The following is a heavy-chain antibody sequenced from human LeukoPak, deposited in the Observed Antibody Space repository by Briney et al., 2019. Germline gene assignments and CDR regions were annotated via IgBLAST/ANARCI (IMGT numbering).Heavy chain of an antibody. CDR2: IYYSGST. V-gene: IGHV4-59*01. J-gene: IGHJ4*02. CDR1: GGSISSYY. CDR3: ARRERWDSSSWFDY. Sequence: PSETLSLTCTVSGGSISSYYWSWIRQPPGKGLEWIGYIYYSGSTNYNPSLKSRVTISVDTSKNQFSLKLSSVTAADTAVYYCARRERWDSSSWFDYWGQGTLVTVSS. D-gene: IGHD6-13*01.